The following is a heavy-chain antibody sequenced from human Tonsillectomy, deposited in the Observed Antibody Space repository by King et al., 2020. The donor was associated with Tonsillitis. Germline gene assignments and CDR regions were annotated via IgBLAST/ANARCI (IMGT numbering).Heavy chain of an antibody. CDR2: IYHSGST. D-gene: IGHD3-10*01. V-gene: IGHV4-31*03. CDR3: ARDYYGSGRGYYYYGMDV. CDR1: GGSISSGGYY. Sequence: QLQESGPGLVKPSQTLSLTCRVSGGSISSGGYYWSWIRQHPGKGLEWIGYIYHSGSTYYNPSLKSRVTISVATSKNQFSLNLTSVTAADTAVYYCARDYYGSGRGYYYYGMDVWGQGTTVTVSS. J-gene: IGHJ6*02.